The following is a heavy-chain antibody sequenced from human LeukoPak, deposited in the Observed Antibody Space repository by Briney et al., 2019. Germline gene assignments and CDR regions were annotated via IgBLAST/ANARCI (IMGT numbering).Heavy chain of an antibody. V-gene: IGHV3-30*02. CDR2: IRYDGNDK. J-gene: IGHJ1*01. D-gene: IGHD2-2*02. CDR3: AKAYCSSTSCSTDLYFQH. CDR1: GFTFGSYG. Sequence: GGSLRLSCAASGFTFGSYGMHWVRQAPDKGLEWVAFIRYDGNDKFYADSVKGRFTISRDNSKNTLYLQMNSLRVEDTAVYYCAKAYCSSTSCSTDLYFQHWGQGTLVTVSS.